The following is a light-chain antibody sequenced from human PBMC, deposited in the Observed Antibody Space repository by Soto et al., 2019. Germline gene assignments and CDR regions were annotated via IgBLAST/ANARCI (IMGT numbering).Light chain of an antibody. CDR3: QQYESSPVT. CDR1: QSVSSSY. J-gene: IGKJ1*01. Sequence: EIALTQSPGTLSLSPGERATLSCRASQSVSSSYLAWYQQKPGQAPRLLIYGASSRATGIPDRFSGSGSGTDFTLTISRLEPEDFAVYYCQQYESSPVTFGQGTKVELK. V-gene: IGKV3-20*01. CDR2: GAS.